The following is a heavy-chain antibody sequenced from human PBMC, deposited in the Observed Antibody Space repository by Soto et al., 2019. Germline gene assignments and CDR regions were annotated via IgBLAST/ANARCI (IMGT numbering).Heavy chain of an antibody. CDR3: ARGVDSYDSSGYTRFDY. J-gene: IGHJ4*02. CDR2: IYYSGSS. CDR1: GGSVSSGRYY. D-gene: IGHD3-22*01. Sequence: QVQLQESGPGLVKPSETLSLTCTVSGGSVSSGRYYWSWIRQPPGRGPAWIGYIYYSGSSNCNPSRKSRVTLSVDTSKSQFLLKLRSVTAADTAVYYCARGVDSYDSSGYTRFDYWGQGTLVTVSS. V-gene: IGHV4-61*01.